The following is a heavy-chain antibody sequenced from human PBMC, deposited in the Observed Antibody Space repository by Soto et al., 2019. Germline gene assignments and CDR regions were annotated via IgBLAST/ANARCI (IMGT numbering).Heavy chain of an antibody. CDR2: ISYDSSNK. CDR3: AKLVIGYCSGNTCDDY. CDR1: GFTFSYG. D-gene: IGHD2-15*01. J-gene: IGHJ4*02. V-gene: IGHV3-30*18. Sequence: VQLLESGGGLIQPGGSLRLSCAASGFTFSYGIHWLRQAPGKCLECVAYISYDSSNKFYGDSVKGRFTISRDNSKNTQFLQMNSLRAEDTAVYYCAKLVIGYCSGNTCDDYWGQGTLVAVSS.